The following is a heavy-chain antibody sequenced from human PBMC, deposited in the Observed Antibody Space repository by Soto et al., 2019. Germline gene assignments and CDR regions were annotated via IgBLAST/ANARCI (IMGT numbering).Heavy chain of an antibody. J-gene: IGHJ6*02. Sequence: QLQLQESGPGLVKPSETLSLTCTVSGGSISSSSYYWGWIRQPPGKGLEWIGSIYYSGSTYYNPSLKSRVTISVDTSKNQFSLKLSSVTAADTAVHYCASPSSSGWSYYYYYGMDVWGQGTTVTVSS. CDR2: IYYSGST. D-gene: IGHD6-19*01. V-gene: IGHV4-39*01. CDR3: ASPSSSGWSYYYYYGMDV. CDR1: GGSISSSSYY.